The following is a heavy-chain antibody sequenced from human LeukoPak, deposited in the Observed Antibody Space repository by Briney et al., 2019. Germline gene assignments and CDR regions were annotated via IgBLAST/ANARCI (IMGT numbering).Heavy chain of an antibody. V-gene: IGHV3-23*01. Sequence: PGGSLRLSCAASGFTFSSYAMSWVRQAPGKGLEWVSAISGSGGSTYHADSVKGRFTISRDNSKNTLYLQMNSLRAEDTAVYYCAKRFYGDYAPAFDYWGQGTLVTVSS. CDR1: GFTFSSYA. J-gene: IGHJ4*02. CDR3: AKRFYGDYAPAFDY. D-gene: IGHD4-17*01. CDR2: ISGSGGST.